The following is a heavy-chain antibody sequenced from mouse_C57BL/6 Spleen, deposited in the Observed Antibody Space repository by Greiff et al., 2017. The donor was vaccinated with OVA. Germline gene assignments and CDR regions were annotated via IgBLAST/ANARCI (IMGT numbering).Heavy chain of an antibody. V-gene: IGHV14-1*01. CDR2: IDPEGGDT. J-gene: IGHJ4*01. Sequence: EVNVVESGAELVRPGASVKLSCTASGFNINDYYMHWVKQRPEQGLEWIGRIDPEGGDTDYAPKFQGKATITADTSSNTAYLQLSRLTAEDTAVYCGSKPNRDYWGQGTSVTVSS. CDR1: GFNINDYY. CDR3: SKPNRDY.